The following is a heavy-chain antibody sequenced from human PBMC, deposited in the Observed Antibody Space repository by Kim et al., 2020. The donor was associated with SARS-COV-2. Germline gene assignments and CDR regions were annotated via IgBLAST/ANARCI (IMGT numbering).Heavy chain of an antibody. Sequence: SETLSLTCNVSGGSITKYYWSWIRQSPGKGLEWVAYMYYSETSYYNPSLKSRATISLDTSRNHFSLKLNSVTAADTAVYDCAGGLGHCSRGRCYSIDYWG. CDR2: MYYSETS. CDR1: GGSITKYY. CDR3: AGGLGHCSRGRCYSIDY. D-gene: IGHD2-15*01. V-gene: IGHV4-59*13. J-gene: IGHJ4*01.